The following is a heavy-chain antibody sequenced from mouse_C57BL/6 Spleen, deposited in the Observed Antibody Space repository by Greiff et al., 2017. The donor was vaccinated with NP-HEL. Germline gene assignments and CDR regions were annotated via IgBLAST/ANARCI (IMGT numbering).Heavy chain of an antibody. V-gene: IGHV14-2*01. CDR2: IDPEDGET. CDR3: ARDLTTVVATPY. J-gene: IGHJ3*01. Sequence: VQLQQSGAELVKPGASVKLSCTASGFNITDYYMHWVKQRTEQGLEWIGRIDPEDGETKYAPKFQGKATITADTSSNTAYLQLSSLTSEDTAVYYCARDLTTVVATPYWGQGTLVTVSA. CDR1: GFNITDYY. D-gene: IGHD1-1*01.